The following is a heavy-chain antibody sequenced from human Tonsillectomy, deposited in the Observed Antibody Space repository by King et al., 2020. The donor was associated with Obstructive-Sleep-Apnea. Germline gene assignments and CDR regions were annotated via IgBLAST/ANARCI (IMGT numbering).Heavy chain of an antibody. D-gene: IGHD3-10*01. Sequence: VQLVESGGGVVQPGRSLRLSCAVSGFSFSSYAMHWVRQAPGKGLEWVAVISHDGSNKHYADSVKGRFTISRDNSKNTLYLQMNSLRAEDTAVYYCARRRVRGATYYYGMDVWGQGTTVTVSS. CDR2: ISHDGSNK. V-gene: IGHV3-30-3*01. CDR1: GFSFSSYA. CDR3: ARRRVRGATYYYGMDV. J-gene: IGHJ6*02.